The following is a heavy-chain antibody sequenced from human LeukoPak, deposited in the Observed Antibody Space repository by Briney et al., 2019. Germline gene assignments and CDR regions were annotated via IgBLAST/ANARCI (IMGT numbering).Heavy chain of an antibody. J-gene: IGHJ2*01. Sequence: GGSLRLSCAASGVTFTSYAMSWVRQAPGKGLEWVSAISGSGGSTYFADSVRGRFSISRDNSKNTLYLQMNSLRAEDTAIYYCARLRWEVTHYWYFDLWGRGTLVTVSS. CDR3: ARLRWEVTHYWYFDL. CDR1: GVTFTSYA. CDR2: ISGSGGST. V-gene: IGHV3-23*01. D-gene: IGHD4-23*01.